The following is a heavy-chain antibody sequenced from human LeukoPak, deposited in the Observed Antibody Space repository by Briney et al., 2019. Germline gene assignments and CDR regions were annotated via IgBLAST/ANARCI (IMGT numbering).Heavy chain of an antibody. V-gene: IGHV4-59*08. CDR3: ARLSGPRHYDILTGYYLARNDPSWFDP. CDR1: GGSISSYY. D-gene: IGHD3-9*01. Sequence: SETLSLTCTVSGGSISSYYWSWIRQPPGKGLEWIGYIYYSGSTNYNPSLKSRVTISVDTSKNQFSLKLSSVTAADTAVYHCARLSGPRHYDILTGYYLARNDPSWFDPWGQGTLVTVSS. J-gene: IGHJ5*02. CDR2: IYYSGST.